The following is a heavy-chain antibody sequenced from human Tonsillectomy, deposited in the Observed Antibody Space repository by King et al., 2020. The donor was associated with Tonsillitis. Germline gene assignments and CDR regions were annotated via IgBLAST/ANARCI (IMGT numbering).Heavy chain of an antibody. CDR1: GGSFSGYY. CDR2: INHSGST. J-gene: IGHJ6*02. Sequence: VQLQQWGAGLLKPSETLSRTCAVYGGSFSGYYWSWIRQPPGKGLEWIGEINHSGSTNYNPSLKSRVTISVDTSKNQFFLKLSSVTAADTAVYYCARGPKENCRGGTCYAPYYYYGMDVWGQGTTVTVSS. D-gene: IGHD2-15*01. CDR3: ARGPKENCRGGTCYAPYYYYGMDV. V-gene: IGHV4-34*01.